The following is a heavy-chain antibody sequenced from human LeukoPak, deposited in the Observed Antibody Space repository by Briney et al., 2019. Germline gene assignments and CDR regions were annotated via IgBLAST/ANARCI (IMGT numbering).Heavy chain of an antibody. V-gene: IGHV3-48*03. D-gene: IGHD3-10*01. CDR3: ARVGLLWFGELFNYYYGMDV. CDR1: GFTFSSYE. Sequence: GGSLRLSCAASGFTFSSYEMNWVRQAPGKGLEWVLYISSSGSTIYYADSVKGRFTISRYNAKNSLYLQMNSLRAEDTAVYYCARVGLLWFGELFNYYYGMDVWGQGTTVTVSS. J-gene: IGHJ6*02. CDR2: ISSSGSTI.